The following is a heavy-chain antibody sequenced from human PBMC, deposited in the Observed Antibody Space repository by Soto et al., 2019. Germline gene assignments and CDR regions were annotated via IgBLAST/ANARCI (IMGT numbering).Heavy chain of an antibody. D-gene: IGHD3-9*01. V-gene: IGHV4-59*01. Sequence: SETLSLTCTVSGGSISSYYWSWIRLPPGKGLEWSGYIYYSGSTNYNPSLKSRVTISVYTSKNQFSLELSSVTATDTSVYYCARRGVLLTEYAIVYFDLWGRGTLVTV. J-gene: IGHJ2*01. CDR3: ARRGVLLTEYAIVYFDL. CDR1: GGSISSYY. CDR2: IYYSGST.